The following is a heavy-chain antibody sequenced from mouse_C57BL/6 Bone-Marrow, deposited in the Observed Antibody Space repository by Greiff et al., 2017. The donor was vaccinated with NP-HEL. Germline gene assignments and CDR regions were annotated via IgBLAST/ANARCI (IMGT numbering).Heavy chain of an antibody. J-gene: IGHJ4*01. CDR3: ARDATRGAMDY. CDR2: SRNKANDYTT. Sequence: EVQWVESGGGLVQSGRSLRLSCATSGFTFSDFYMEWVRQAPGKGLEWIAASRNKANDYTTEYSASVKGRFIVSRDTSQSILYLQMNALRAEDTAIYYCARDATRGAMDYWGQGTSVTVSS. V-gene: IGHV7-1*01. CDR1: GFTFSDFY.